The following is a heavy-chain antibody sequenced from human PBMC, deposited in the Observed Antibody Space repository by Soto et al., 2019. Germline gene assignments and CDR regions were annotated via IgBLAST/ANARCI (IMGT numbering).Heavy chain of an antibody. Sequence: PGGSLRLSCTASGFNVISNYMSWVRQAPGKGLEWVSAISGSGGSTYYADSLKGRFTISRDNSKNTLYLQMNSLRAEDTAVYYCAGGSYYNVFAFDIWGQGTMVTVSS. CDR1: GFNVISNY. J-gene: IGHJ3*02. CDR3: AGGSYYNVFAFDI. V-gene: IGHV3-23*01. CDR2: ISGSGGST. D-gene: IGHD3-10*01.